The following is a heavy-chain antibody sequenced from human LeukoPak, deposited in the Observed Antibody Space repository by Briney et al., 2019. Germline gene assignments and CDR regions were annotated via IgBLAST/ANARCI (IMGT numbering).Heavy chain of an antibody. CDR2: FYTSGST. V-gene: IGHV4-61*02. CDR1: GGSIRSGRYY. CDR3: AQRAYYDSISYHPSSGYFDL. J-gene: IGHJ2*01. D-gene: IGHD3-16*01. Sequence: SETLSLTCTVSGGSIRSGRYYCSWIRQPAGKGLEWIGRFYTSGSTNYNPSLKSRVTISVDTSKNQFSLKLTSVTAADTAIYYSAQRAYYDSISYHPSSGYFDLWGRGTLVTVSS.